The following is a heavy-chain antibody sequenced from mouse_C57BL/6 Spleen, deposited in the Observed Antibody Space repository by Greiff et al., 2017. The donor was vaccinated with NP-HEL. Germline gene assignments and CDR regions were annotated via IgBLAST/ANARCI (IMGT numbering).Heavy chain of an antibody. D-gene: IGHD1-1*01. CDR1: GYTFTDYY. CDR3: ARNYYAKDYFDY. J-gene: IGHJ2*01. CDR2: IYPGSGNT. Sequence: VQLQQSGAELVRPGASVKLSCKASGYTFTDYYINWVKQRPGQGLEWIARIYPGSGNTYYNEKFKGKATLTAEKSSSTAYMQLSSLTSEDSAVYFCARNYYAKDYFDYWGQGTTLTVSS. V-gene: IGHV1-76*01.